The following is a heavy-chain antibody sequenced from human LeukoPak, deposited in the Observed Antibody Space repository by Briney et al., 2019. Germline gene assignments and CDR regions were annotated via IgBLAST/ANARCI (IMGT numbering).Heavy chain of an antibody. V-gene: IGHV1-2*02. CDR1: GYSFTDHY. J-gene: IGHJ3*01. CDR2: IDPKSGCT. D-gene: IGHD4-17*01. CDR3: ARDPNAGPTPDAFDL. Sequence: ASVKVSCTASGYSFTDHYIHWVRQASGQGLEWLGWIDPKSGCTAYAQKFQGRVTVTRDTSVTMVYMELTRLTSDGTALYYCARDPNAGPTPDAFDLWGPGTLVTVSS.